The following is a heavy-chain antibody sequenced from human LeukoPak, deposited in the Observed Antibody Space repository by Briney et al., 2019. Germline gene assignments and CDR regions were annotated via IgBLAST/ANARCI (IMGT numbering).Heavy chain of an antibody. Sequence: PSETLSLTCTVSGASMGGYFWSWIRQPPGKGLEWIGFIYSGGDTSYSPSLMSRLTIAVDTSKSQFSLKLYAVTAADTAVYYCARAGGSGWYGKLDPWGQGTLVTVSS. CDR3: ARAGGSGWYGKLDP. V-gene: IGHV4-4*09. CDR1: GASMGGYF. CDR2: IYSGGDT. J-gene: IGHJ5*02. D-gene: IGHD6-19*01.